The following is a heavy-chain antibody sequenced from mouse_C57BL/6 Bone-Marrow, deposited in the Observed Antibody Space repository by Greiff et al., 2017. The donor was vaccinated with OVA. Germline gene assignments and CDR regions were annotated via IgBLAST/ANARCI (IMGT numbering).Heavy chain of an antibody. CDR3: ARVDDGFAY. Sequence: VQLQQSGPGLVKPSQSLSLTCSVTGYSITSGYYWNWIRQFPGNKLEWMGYISYDGSNNYNPSLKNRISITRDTSKNQFFLKLNSVTTEDTATYYCARVDDGFAYWGQGTLVTVSA. D-gene: IGHD2-3*01. V-gene: IGHV3-6*01. CDR1: GYSITSGYY. J-gene: IGHJ3*01. CDR2: ISYDGSN.